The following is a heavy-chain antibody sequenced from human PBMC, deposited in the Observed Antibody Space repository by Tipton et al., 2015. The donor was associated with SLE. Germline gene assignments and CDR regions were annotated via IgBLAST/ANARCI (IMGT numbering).Heavy chain of an antibody. V-gene: IGHV3-20*04. CDR1: GFTFDDHG. CDR2: INWNAGIT. CDR3: AKEVYGGNLYYYFDL. J-gene: IGHJ2*01. Sequence: GSLRLSCEASGFTFDDHGMSWVRQAPGKGLEWVSGINWNAGITSYADSVKGRFTVSRDNAKNSLYLQMNSLRAEDTALYYRAKEVYGGNLYYYFDLWGRGTLVTVSS. D-gene: IGHD4-23*01.